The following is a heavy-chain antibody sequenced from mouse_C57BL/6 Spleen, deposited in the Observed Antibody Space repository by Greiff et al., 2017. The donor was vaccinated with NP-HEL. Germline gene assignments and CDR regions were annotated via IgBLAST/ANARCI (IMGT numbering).Heavy chain of an antibody. CDR1: GYTFTDYY. CDR2: INPNNGGT. J-gene: IGHJ4*01. Sequence: VQLQQSGPELVKPGASVKISCKASGYTFTDYYMNWVKQSHGKSLEWIGDINPNNGGTSYNQKFKGKATLTVDKSSSTAYMELRSLTSEDSAVYYCARMYSKDYAMDYWGQGTSVTVSS. D-gene: IGHD2-5*01. V-gene: IGHV1-26*01. CDR3: ARMYSKDYAMDY.